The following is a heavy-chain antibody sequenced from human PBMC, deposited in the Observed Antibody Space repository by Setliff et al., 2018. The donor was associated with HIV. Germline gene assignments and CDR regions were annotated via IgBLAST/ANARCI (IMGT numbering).Heavy chain of an antibody. D-gene: IGHD3-10*01. CDR3: ARGVAINYYGSGSYLGH. V-gene: IGHV1-69*13. Sequence: SVKVFCKPSGGTFSSYAISWVRQAPGQGLEWMGGIIPMFGRVNCAQKLQGRVTITADESTNTAYMELSSLRAEDTAVYFCARGVAINYYGSGSYLGHWGQGTLVTVSS. CDR1: GGTFSSYA. CDR2: IIPMFGRV. J-gene: IGHJ4*02.